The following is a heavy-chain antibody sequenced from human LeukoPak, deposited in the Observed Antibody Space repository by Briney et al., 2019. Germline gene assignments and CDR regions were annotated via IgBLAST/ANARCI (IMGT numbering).Heavy chain of an antibody. V-gene: IGHV1-69*05. J-gene: IGHJ4*02. CDR2: IIPIFGSP. CDR3: ARFLMPGGTDY. CDR1: GGTFSNLA. D-gene: IGHD2-2*01. Sequence: ASVKVSCKASGGTFSNLAINWVRQAPGQGLEWMGRIIPIFGSPNYAKKFQGRVTMTTDTSTSTAYMELRSLRSDDTAVYYCARFLMPGGTDYWGQGTLVTVSS.